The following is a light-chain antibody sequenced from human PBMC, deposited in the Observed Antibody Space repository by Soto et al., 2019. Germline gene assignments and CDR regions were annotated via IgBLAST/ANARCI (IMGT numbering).Light chain of an antibody. CDR2: EGS. V-gene: IGLV2-23*01. Sequence: QSALTQPASVSGSPGQSITISCTGTSSDVGSYNLVSWYQQHPGKAPKLMIYEGSKRPSGVSNRFSGSNSGNPASLTISGLQAEDEDDYSCFSYAGGWVFGGGTKLTVL. CDR1: SSDVGSYNL. J-gene: IGLJ3*02. CDR3: FSYAGGWV.